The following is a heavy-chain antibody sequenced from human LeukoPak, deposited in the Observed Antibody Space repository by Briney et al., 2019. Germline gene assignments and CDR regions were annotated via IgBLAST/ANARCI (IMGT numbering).Heavy chain of an antibody. D-gene: IGHD6-19*01. CDR2: IYHSGST. Sequence: SETLSLTCTVSGYSISSGYYWGWIRQPPGKGLEWIGSIYHSGSTYYNPSLKSRVTISVDTSKNQFSLKLSSVTAADTAVYYCARDGDGSGWSDYWGQGTLVTVSS. CDR1: GYSISSGYY. J-gene: IGHJ4*02. CDR3: ARDGDGSGWSDY. V-gene: IGHV4-38-2*02.